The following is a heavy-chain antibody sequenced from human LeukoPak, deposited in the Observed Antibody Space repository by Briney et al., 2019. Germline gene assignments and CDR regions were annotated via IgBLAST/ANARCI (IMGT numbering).Heavy chain of an antibody. CDR2: IYYTGNT. CDR3: ARDDIVVVVAATAGDAFDI. CDR1: GVSISSSNSY. D-gene: IGHD2-15*01. V-gene: IGHV4-39*02. Sequence: SETLSLTCTVSGVSISSSNSYWGWIRQPPGKGLEWIGSIYYTGNTYYNASLKSRVTISIDTSKNQISLRLTSVTAADTAVYYCARDDIVVVVAATAGDAFDIWGQGTMVTVSS. J-gene: IGHJ3*02.